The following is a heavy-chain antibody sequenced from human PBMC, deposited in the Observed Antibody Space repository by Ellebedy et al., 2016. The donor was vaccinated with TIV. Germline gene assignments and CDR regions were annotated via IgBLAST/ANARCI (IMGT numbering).Heavy chain of an antibody. V-gene: IGHV4-38-2*02. CDR3: VRYDSRGAGATAVDY. Sequence: GSLRLSCSVSGYSIRNGYYWGWIRQPPGEGLEWVGKIFQSGRTYYNPPLLSRLTISVDTFKNQFSLELNSVTAADTAIYYCVRYDSRGAGATAVDYWGQGILVTVSS. J-gene: IGHJ4*02. D-gene: IGHD1-26*01. CDR1: GYSIRNGYY. CDR2: IFQSGRT.